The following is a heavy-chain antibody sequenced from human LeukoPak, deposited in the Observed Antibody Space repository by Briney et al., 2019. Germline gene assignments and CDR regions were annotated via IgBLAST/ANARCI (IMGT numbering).Heavy chain of an antibody. CDR3: ARGAARGYYFDY. CDR1: GLSFSSFV. CDR2: ISTSGGST. V-gene: IGHV3-23*01. Sequence: GGSLRLSCAASGLSFSSFVMNWVRQAPGKGLEWVSGISTSGGSTYYADSVKGRFTISRDNSKNILFLHMNSLRAEDTAEYFCARGAARGYYFDYWGQGTLVTVSS. J-gene: IGHJ4*02. D-gene: IGHD6-13*01.